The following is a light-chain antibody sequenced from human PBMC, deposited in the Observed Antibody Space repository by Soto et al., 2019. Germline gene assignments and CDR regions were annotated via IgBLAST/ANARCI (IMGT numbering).Light chain of an antibody. CDR2: GAS. V-gene: IGKV3-20*01. CDR1: QSVSNIH. J-gene: IGKJ2*01. CDR3: QHYGDSQYT. Sequence: EIVLTQSPGTLSLSPGERASLSCRASQSVSNIHLAWYQQKPGQAPRLLIYGASSRASGIPDRFSGSGSGTDFTLTISRLEPADFAVYYCQHYGDSQYTSGQGTELEIK.